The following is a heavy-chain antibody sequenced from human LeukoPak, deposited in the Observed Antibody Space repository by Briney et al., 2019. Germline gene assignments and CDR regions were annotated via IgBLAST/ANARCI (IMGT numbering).Heavy chain of an antibody. D-gene: IGHD2-2*01. CDR2: IRYDGSNK. Sequence: GGSLRLSCAASGFTFSSYGMHWVRQAPGKRLEWVAFIRYDGSNKYYADSVKGRFTISRDNSKNTLYLQMNSLRAEDTAVYYCAKVGRPGQNIVVVPAVRGAFDYWGQGTLVTVSS. CDR1: GFTFSSYG. V-gene: IGHV3-30*02. CDR3: AKVGRPGQNIVVVPAVRGAFDY. J-gene: IGHJ4*02.